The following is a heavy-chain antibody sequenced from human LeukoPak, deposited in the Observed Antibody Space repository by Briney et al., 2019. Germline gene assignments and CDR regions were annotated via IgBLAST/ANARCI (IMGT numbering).Heavy chain of an antibody. CDR1: GYTFTGYY. Sequence: ASVKVSCKASGYTFTGYYMHWVRQAPGQGLEWMGRINPNSGGTNYAQKFQGRVTMTRDTSISTAYMELSRLRSDDTAVYYCARGPRYDFWSGYRYWGQGTLVTVSS. CDR2: INPNSGGT. CDR3: ARGPRYDFWSGYRY. J-gene: IGHJ4*02. V-gene: IGHV1-2*06. D-gene: IGHD3-3*01.